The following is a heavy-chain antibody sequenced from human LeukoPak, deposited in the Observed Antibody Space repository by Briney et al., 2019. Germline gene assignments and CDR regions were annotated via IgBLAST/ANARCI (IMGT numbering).Heavy chain of an antibody. D-gene: IGHD3-22*01. CDR2: IYYSGST. CDR3: ARLFYDSSGYYPPDAFDI. Sequence: PSQTLSLTCTVSGGSISSGGYSWSWLRQHPGKGLEWIGYIYYSGSTYYNPSLKSRVTISVDTSKNQFSLKLSSVTAADTAVYYCARLFYDSSGYYPPDAFDIWGQGTMVTVSS. CDR1: GGSISSGGYS. J-gene: IGHJ3*02. V-gene: IGHV4-31*03.